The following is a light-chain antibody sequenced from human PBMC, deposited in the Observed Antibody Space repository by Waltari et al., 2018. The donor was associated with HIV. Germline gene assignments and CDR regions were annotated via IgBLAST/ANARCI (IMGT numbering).Light chain of an antibody. CDR3: QVWDSSSDHVV. V-gene: IGLV3-21*04. Sequence: SYVLTQPPSASVAPGKTARITCGGNNIGSKSVHWYQQKPGQAPVLVIYYDSDRPSGIPERFSGSNSGNTATLTISGVEAGDEADYYCQVWDSSSDHVVFGGGTKLTVL. J-gene: IGLJ2*01. CDR2: YDS. CDR1: NIGSKS.